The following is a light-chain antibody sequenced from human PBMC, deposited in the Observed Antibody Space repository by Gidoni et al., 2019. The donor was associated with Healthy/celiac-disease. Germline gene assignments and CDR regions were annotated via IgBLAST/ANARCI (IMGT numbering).Light chain of an antibody. J-gene: IGKJ1*01. CDR2: DAS. Sequence: IQMTQSPSTLSASVGDRVTITCRASQSISSWLAWYPQKPGKAPKLLIYDASSLESGVPSRFSGSGSGTEFTLTISSLQPDDFATYYCQQYNSYSPTFGQGTKVEIK. CDR3: QQYNSYSPT. CDR1: QSISSW. V-gene: IGKV1-5*01.